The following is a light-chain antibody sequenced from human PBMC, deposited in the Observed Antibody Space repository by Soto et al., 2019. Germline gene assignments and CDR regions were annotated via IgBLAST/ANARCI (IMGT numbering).Light chain of an antibody. CDR2: GAS. CDR1: QSVSSSY. CDR3: QQYNNWPET. V-gene: IGKV3-15*01. Sequence: EIGLTQSPGTLSLSPGERATLSCRASQSVSSSYLAWYQQKPGQAPRLLIYGASTRATGIQARFSGSGSGTEFTLTVSSLQSEDFAVYYCQQYNNWPETFGQGTKVDIK. J-gene: IGKJ1*01.